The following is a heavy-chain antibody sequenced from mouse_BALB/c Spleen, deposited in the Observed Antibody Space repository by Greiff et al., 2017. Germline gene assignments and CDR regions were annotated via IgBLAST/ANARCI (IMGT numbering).Heavy chain of an antibody. CDR2: ISYDGSN. CDR1: GYSITSGYY. CDR3: AREGNWEGSFDY. J-gene: IGHJ2*01. D-gene: IGHD4-1*01. Sequence: VQLKQSGPGLVKPSQSLSLTCSVTGYSITSGYYWNWIRQFPGNKLEWMGYISYDGSNNYNPSLKNRISITRDTSKNQFFLKLNSVTTEDTATYYCAREGNWEGSFDYWGQGTTLTVSS. V-gene: IGHV3-6*02.